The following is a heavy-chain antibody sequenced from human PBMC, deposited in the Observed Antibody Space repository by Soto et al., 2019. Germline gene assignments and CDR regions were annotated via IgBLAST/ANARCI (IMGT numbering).Heavy chain of an antibody. V-gene: IGHV3-30*18. CDR1: GFTFSSYG. CDR3: AKDPRIDRPSRPRKYNWFDP. J-gene: IGHJ5*02. D-gene: IGHD3-22*01. CDR2: ISYDGSNK. Sequence: GGSLRLSCAASGFTFSSYGMHWVRQAPGKGLEWVAVISYDGSNKYYADSVKGRFTISRDNSKNTLYLQMNSLRAEDTAVYYCAKDPRIDRPSRPRKYNWFDPWGQGTLVTVSS.